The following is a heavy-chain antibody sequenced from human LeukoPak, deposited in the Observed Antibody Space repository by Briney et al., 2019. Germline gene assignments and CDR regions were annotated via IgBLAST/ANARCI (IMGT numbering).Heavy chain of an antibody. Sequence: PGGSLRLSCAASGFTFSGHWMTWVRQAPGKGLEWVANIKEDGSKKNYVDSVKGRFTISRDNAKNSLYLQTTSLRAEDTAMYYCATPLDYYDSSGFHQGGDWGQGTLVTVSS. D-gene: IGHD3-22*01. CDR2: IKEDGSKK. J-gene: IGHJ4*02. CDR3: ATPLDYYDSSGFHQGGD. CDR1: GFTFSGHW. V-gene: IGHV3-7*03.